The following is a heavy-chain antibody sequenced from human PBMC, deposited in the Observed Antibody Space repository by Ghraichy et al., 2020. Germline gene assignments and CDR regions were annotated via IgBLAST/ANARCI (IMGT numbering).Heavy chain of an antibody. D-gene: IGHD3-10*01. Sequence: GGSLRLSCAASGFTFSSYGMHWVRQAPGKGLEWVAVISYDGSNKYYADSVKGRFTISRDNSKNTLYLQMNSLRAEDTAVYYCAKDGVGEWFGELFIDYWGQGTLVTVSS. CDR3: AKDGVGEWFGELFIDY. J-gene: IGHJ4*02. CDR2: ISYDGSNK. V-gene: IGHV3-30*18. CDR1: GFTFSSYG.